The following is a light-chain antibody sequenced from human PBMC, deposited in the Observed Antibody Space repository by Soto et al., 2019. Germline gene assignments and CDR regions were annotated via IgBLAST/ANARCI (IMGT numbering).Light chain of an antibody. CDR2: GAY. Sequence: DVQMTQSPSSLSASVGDRVTITCRASQSIRSDLIWYQQKPGKAPEVLIYGAYSLQNGVPSRFSGSGFGTDFTFTISSLQPEDFETYYCKKSYSIPITFGQGTRLEIK. V-gene: IGKV1-39*01. CDR3: KKSYSIPIT. J-gene: IGKJ5*01. CDR1: QSIRSD.